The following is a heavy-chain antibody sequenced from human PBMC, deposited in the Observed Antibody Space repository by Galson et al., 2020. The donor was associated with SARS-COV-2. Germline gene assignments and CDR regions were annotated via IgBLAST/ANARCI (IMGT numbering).Heavy chain of an antibody. CDR2: IYYSGST. Sequence: SETLSLTCTVSGGSISSGGYYWSWIRQHPGKGLEWIGYIYYSGSTYYNPSLKSRVTISVDTSKNQLSLKLSSVTAADTAVYYCARAAARITIFGVVMGHFDYWGQGTLVTVSS. D-gene: IGHD3-3*01. CDR1: GGSISSGGYY. CDR3: ARAAARITIFGVVMGHFDY. V-gene: IGHV4-31*03. J-gene: IGHJ4*02.